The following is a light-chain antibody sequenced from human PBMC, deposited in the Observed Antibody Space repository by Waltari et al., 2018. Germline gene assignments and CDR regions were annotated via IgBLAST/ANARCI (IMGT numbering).Light chain of an antibody. CDR2: EAS. J-gene: IGKJ4*01. V-gene: IGKV3-11*01. CDR3: QQRSNWPPLT. CDR1: QSVSNF. Sequence: EIVLTQSPATLSLSPGERATLSCRASQSVSNFLALYQQKPGQAHRLLIYEASKRATGIPARFSCSGSGTDFTLTISSLEPEDFAVYYCQQRSNWPPLTFGGGTKVEIK.